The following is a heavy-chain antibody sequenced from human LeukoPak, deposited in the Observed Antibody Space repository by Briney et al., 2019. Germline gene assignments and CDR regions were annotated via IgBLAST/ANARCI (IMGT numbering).Heavy chain of an antibody. V-gene: IGHV1-18*01. CDR2: ISANNGDT. J-gene: IGHJ4*02. Sequence: GASVKDSCKASGYTFTSYGISWVRQAPGQGLEWMGWISANNGDTDYPPKLQDRITMTTDTYTSTAYMELRSLRSDDTAMYYCARESHETREDYWGQGTLVTVSS. D-gene: IGHD1-1*01. CDR1: GYTFTSYG. CDR3: ARESHETREDY.